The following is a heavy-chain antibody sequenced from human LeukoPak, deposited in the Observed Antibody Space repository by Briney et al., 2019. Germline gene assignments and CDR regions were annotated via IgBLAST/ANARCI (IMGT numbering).Heavy chain of an antibody. D-gene: IGHD3-22*01. CDR3: AHSKTCYYDSSGYFCLYGMDG. J-gene: IGHJ6*02. CDR1: GFTFSTYS. V-gene: IGHV3-48*01. CDR2: ISTGRSTI. Sequence: GGSLRLSCAASGFTFSTYSMIWVRQAPGRGLEWVSYISTGRSTIHYADSVQGRFTISRDNAKTALYLQMNSLRAEDTAVYYCAHSKTCYYDSSGYFCLYGMDGWGQGTTVTVSS.